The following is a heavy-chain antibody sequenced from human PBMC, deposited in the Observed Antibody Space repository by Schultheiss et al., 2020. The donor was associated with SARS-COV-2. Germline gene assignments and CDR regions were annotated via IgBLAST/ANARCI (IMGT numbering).Heavy chain of an antibody. D-gene: IGHD4-23*01. CDR1: GYTFTGYY. V-gene: IGHV1-2*04. J-gene: IGHJ4*02. CDR3: ARIDYGGYIEY. CDR2: INPNSGGT. Sequence: ALVKVSCKASGYTFTGYYMHWVRQAPGQGLEWMGWINPNSGGTNYAQKFQGWVTMTRDTSISTAYLELSRLRSDDTAVYYCARIDYGGYIEYWGQGTLVTVSS.